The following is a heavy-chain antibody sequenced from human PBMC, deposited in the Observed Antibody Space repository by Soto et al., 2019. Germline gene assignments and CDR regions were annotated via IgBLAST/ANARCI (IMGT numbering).Heavy chain of an antibody. V-gene: IGHV3-13*01. J-gene: IGHJ6*03. Sequence: EVQLVESGGGLVQPGGSLRLSCAASGFTFSSYDMHWVRQATGKGLEWVSAIGTAGDTYYPGTVKGRFTISRENAKNSLYLQVNSLRAGDAGVYYCARGPGSLAGYMDVWGKGTTVTVSS. D-gene: IGHD3-16*01. CDR1: GFTFSSYD. CDR2: IGTAGDT. CDR3: ARGPGSLAGYMDV.